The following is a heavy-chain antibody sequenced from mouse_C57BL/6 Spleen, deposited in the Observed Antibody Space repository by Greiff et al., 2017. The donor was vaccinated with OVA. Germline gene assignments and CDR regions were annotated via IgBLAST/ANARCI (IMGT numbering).Heavy chain of an antibody. CDR1: GYTFTSYW. V-gene: IGHV1-53*01. CDR3: ARGGARSGYYYAMDY. J-gene: IGHJ4*01. D-gene: IGHD3-1*01. CDR2: INPSNGGT. Sequence: QVQLQQPGTELVKPGASVKLSCKASGYTFTSYWMHWVKQRPGQGLEWIGNINPSNGGTNYNEKFKSKATLTVDKSSSTAYMQLSSLTSEDSAVYYCARGGARSGYYYAMDYWGQGTSVTVSS.